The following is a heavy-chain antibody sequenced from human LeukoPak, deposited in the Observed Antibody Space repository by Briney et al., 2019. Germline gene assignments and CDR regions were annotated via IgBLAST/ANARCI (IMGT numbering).Heavy chain of an antibody. Sequence: GESLKISCKGSGYSFTSYWIGWVRQVPGKGLDWMGIIYPGDSDTRYSPSFQGQVTISADKSISTAYLQWSSLKASDTAMYYCARLFDGGYGTFYYMDVWGKGTTVTVSS. V-gene: IGHV5-51*01. J-gene: IGHJ6*03. D-gene: IGHD5-12*01. CDR2: IYPGDSDT. CDR1: GYSFTSYW. CDR3: ARLFDGGYGTFYYMDV.